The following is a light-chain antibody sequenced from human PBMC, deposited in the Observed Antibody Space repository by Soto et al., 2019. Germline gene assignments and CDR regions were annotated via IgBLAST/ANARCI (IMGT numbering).Light chain of an antibody. Sequence: DIQMTQSPSTLSASVGDRVTITCRASQSISSWLAWYQQKPGKAPKLLIYKASSLESGVPSRFSGSGSGTEFTLTISSLQPDDFATYYCKQYNSYLWTFGQGTKGEIK. CDR3: KQYNSYLWT. CDR2: KAS. CDR1: QSISSW. V-gene: IGKV1-5*03. J-gene: IGKJ1*01.